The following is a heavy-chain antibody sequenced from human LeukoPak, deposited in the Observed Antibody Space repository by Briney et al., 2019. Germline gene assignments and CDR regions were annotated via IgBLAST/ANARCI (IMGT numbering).Heavy chain of an antibody. D-gene: IGHD4-17*01. CDR3: ARVKGDYGDYPYYYYGMDV. J-gene: IGHJ6*02. V-gene: IGHV4-39*07. CDR1: GGSISSSSYY. CDR2: IYYSGST. Sequence: SETLSLTCTVSGGSISSSSYYWGWIRQPPGKGLEWIGSIYYSGSTYCNPSLKSRVTISVDKSKNQFSLRLSSVTAADTAVYYCARVKGDYGDYPYYYYGMDVWGQGTTVTVSS.